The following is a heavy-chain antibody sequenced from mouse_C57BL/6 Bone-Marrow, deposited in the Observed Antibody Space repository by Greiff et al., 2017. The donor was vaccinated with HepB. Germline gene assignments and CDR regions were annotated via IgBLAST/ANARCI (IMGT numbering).Heavy chain of an antibody. D-gene: IGHD2-3*01. Sequence: VKLVESGGGLVQSGRSLRLSCATSGFTFSDFYMEWVRQAPGKGLEWIAASRNTANDYTTEYSASVKGRFIVSRDTSQSILYLQMNALRAEDTAIYYCARESIYDGYLWYFDVWGTGTTVTVSS. CDR2: SRNTANDYTT. CDR1: GFTFSDFY. V-gene: IGHV7-1*01. J-gene: IGHJ1*03. CDR3: ARESIYDGYLWYFDV.